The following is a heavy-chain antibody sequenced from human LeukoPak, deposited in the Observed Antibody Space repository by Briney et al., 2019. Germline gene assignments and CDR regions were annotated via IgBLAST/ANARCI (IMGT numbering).Heavy chain of an antibody. CDR3: ARDHLPGVAVAGTGTRY. V-gene: IGHV3-48*03. CDR2: ISRSGSNT. D-gene: IGHD6-19*01. J-gene: IGHJ4*02. CDR1: GFTLIRHE. Sequence: GGSLRLSCAASGFTLIRHEMNWVRQAPGKGLEWVSFISRSGSNTDYADSVKGRFTISRDDAKNSLYLQMNSLRAEDTALYYCARDHLPGVAVAGTGTRYWGQGTLVTVSS.